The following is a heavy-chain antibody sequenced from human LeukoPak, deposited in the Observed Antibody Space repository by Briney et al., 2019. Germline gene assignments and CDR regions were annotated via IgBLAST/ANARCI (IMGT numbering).Heavy chain of an antibody. CDR2: IYYSGST. J-gene: IGHJ4*02. CDR1: GDSFSGYD. Sequence: PSETLSLTCGVYGDSFSGYDWSWIRQPPGKGLEWIGYIYYSGSTNYNTSLKSRVTISVDTSKNQFSLRLSSVAAADTAVYYCAGVTGYMIEDYFDYWGKGTLVSVSS. CDR3: AGVTGYMIEDYFDY. D-gene: IGHD3-22*01. V-gene: IGHV4-59*01.